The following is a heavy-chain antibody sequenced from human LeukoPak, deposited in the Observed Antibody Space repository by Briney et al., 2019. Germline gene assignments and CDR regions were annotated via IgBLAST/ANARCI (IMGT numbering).Heavy chain of an antibody. V-gene: IGHV4-4*07. J-gene: IGHJ5*02. CDR1: GGSISIYY. D-gene: IGHD3-10*01. CDR2: IDTSGNT. CDR3: ARERLAMVRGVIPKEAWGWFDP. Sequence: NPSETLSLTCTVSGGSISIYYWSWIRQPAGKGLEWIGRIDTSGNTNYKPSLKSRVTMSVDTSKNQFSLKLSSVTAADTAVYYCARERLAMVRGVIPKEAWGWFDPWGQGTLVTVSS.